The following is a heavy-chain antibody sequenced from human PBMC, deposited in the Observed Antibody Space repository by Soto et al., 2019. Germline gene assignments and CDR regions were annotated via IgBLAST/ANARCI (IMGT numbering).Heavy chain of an antibody. D-gene: IGHD4-17*01. J-gene: IGHJ6*03. CDR3: AKYGDYGYNFYYMDV. CDR2: ISASGT. Sequence: GGSLRLSCAASRSTFSNHAMSWVRQAPGKGLEWVSAISASGTYYADSVKGRFTISRDNSKNTLYLQMNSLRAEDTAVYYCAKYGDYGYNFYYMDVWGKGTTVTVSS. CDR1: RSTFSNHA. V-gene: IGHV3-23*01.